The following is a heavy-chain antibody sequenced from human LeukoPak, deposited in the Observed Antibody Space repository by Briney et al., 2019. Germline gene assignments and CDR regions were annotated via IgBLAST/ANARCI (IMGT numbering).Heavy chain of an antibody. CDR3: ARLQHGNSGAFDI. V-gene: IGHV4-30-4*01. Sequence: SETLSLTCTVSGGSISSGDYYWSWIRQPPGKGLEWIGYIYYSGSTYYNPSLKSRVTISVDTSKNQFSLKLSSVTAEDTAVYYCARLQHGNSGAFDIRGQGTMVTVSS. CDR2: IYYSGST. CDR1: GGSISSGDYY. J-gene: IGHJ3*02. D-gene: IGHD4-23*01.